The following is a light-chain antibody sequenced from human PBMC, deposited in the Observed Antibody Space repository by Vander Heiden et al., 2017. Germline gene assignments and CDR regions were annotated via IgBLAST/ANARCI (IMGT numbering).Light chain of an antibody. CDR3: SSYTSSSTLV. V-gene: IGLV2-14*01. CDR1: SRDVGGYNY. CDR2: DVS. J-gene: IGLJ2*01. Sequence: QSALTQPASVSGSPGQSITISRPGTSRDVGGYNYVSWYQQHPGKAPKLRIYDVSNRPAGVSNRFAGSKSGNTASLTISGLQAEDEADYYCSSYTSSSTLVFGGGTKLTVL.